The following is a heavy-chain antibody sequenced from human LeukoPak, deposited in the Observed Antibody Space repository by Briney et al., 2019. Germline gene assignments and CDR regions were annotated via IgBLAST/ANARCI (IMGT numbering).Heavy chain of an antibody. D-gene: IGHD1-26*01. V-gene: IGHV4-61*02. CDR3: ARSSGSYYVGAFDI. CDR1: GGSISSGSYY. Sequence: SETLSLTCTVSGGSISSGSYYWSWIRQPAGKGLEWIGRIYTSGSTNYNPSLKSRVTISVDTSKNQFSLKLSSVTAADTAVYYCARSSGSYYVGAFDIWGQGTMVTVSS. J-gene: IGHJ3*02. CDR2: IYTSGST.